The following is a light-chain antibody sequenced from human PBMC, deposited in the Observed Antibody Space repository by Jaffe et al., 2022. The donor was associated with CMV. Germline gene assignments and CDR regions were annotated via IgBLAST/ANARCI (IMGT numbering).Light chain of an antibody. CDR2: EDS. V-gene: IGLV3-10*01. Sequence: YELTQPPSVSVSPGQTARITCSGDALPKKYAYWYQQKSGQAPVLVIYEDSQRPSGIPERFSGSSSGTMATLTISGAQVEDEADYYCYSTDSNGHLRVFGGGTKLTVL. CDR1: ALPKKY. CDR3: YSTDSNGHLRV. J-gene: IGLJ3*02.